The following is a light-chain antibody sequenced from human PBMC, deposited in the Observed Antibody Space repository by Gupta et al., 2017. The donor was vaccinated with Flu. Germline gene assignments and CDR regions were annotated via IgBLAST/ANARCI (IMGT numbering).Light chain of an antibody. CDR1: QSVSSTY. J-gene: IGKJ1*01. CDR2: GTS. CDR3: QHYGSSPWT. V-gene: IGKV3-20*01. Sequence: EVVLTQSPGTLSLSPGGRATLSCRASQSVSSTYLAWYQQKPGRSPRLLIYGTSSRATGIPDRFSGSGSGTDFTLTINRLEPEDFAVYYCQHYGSSPWTFGQGTKVEIK.